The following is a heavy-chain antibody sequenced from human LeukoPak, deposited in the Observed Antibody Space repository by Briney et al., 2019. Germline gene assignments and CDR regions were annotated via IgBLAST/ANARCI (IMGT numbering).Heavy chain of an antibody. CDR3: AKDRGLIAAAGDSFDI. D-gene: IGHD6-13*01. J-gene: IGHJ3*02. CDR2: IRCSSGTT. V-gene: IGHV3-23*01. CDR1: VLXLSTLA. Sequence: GSLRLSRAASVLXLSTLAMSWGRQAPGQGLWWCSTIRCSSGTTYNADSVKGRFTISRDNSKNTLYLQRNSLRAEDTAVYYCAKDRGLIAAAGDSFDIWGQGTMVTVSA.